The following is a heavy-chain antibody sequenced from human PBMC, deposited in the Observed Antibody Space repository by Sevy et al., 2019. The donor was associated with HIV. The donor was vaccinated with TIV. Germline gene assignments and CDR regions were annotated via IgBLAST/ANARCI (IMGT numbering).Heavy chain of an antibody. CDR2: ISPYKGST. CDR1: GYIFTSYG. D-gene: IGHD3-16*01. Sequence: ASVKVSCKATGYIFTSYGISWVRQAPGQGLEWMGWISPYKGSTKFAQKFQGRVTMTTDTSTFTAYMELRSLRYDDTAVYYCARDRDSDYLWGTFPYRDCWGQGTLVTVSS. J-gene: IGHJ4*02. V-gene: IGHV1-18*01. CDR3: ARDRDSDYLWGTFPYRDC.